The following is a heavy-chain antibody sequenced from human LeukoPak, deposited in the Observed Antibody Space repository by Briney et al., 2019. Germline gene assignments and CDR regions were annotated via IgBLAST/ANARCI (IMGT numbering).Heavy chain of an antibody. Sequence: SETLSLTCAVYGGSFSGYYWSWIRQPPGKGLEWIGEINHSGSTNYNPSLKSRVTISVDTSKNQFSLKLSSVTAADTAVYYCARDRINIPGRNENWFDPWGQGTLVTVSS. CDR1: GGSFSGYY. D-gene: IGHD2-2*01. CDR3: ARDRINIPGRNENWFDP. J-gene: IGHJ5*02. CDR2: INHSGST. V-gene: IGHV4-34*01.